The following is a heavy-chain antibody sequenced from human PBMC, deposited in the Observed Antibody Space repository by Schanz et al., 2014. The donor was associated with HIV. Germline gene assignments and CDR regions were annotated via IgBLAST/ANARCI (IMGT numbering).Heavy chain of an antibody. CDR2: ISDSGGNT. Sequence: EVQLLESGGGLVQPGGSLRLSCAGSGFAFSSYAMTWVRQAPGKGLEWVSTISDSGGNTYYADSVKGRFTISRDNSRNTLYLQMSSLRVEDTAVYYCANEEVPNDYWGQGTLVTVSS. J-gene: IGHJ4*02. V-gene: IGHV3-23*01. CDR1: GFAFSSYA. CDR3: ANEEVPNDY.